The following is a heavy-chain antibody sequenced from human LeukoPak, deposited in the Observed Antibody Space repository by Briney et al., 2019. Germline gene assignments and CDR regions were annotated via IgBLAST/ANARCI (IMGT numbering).Heavy chain of an antibody. D-gene: IGHD1/OR15-1a*01. CDR2: IYHSGST. CDR1: GGSISSGDYY. CDR3: ARKPIINNAWYYFDC. V-gene: IGHV4-30-2*01. Sequence: SQTLSLTCTVSGGSISSGDYYWSWIRQPPGKGLEWIGYIYHSGSTYYNPSLKSRVTISVDRSKNQFSLKLSSVTAADTAVYYCARKPIINNAWYYFDCWGQGILVAVSS. J-gene: IGHJ4*02.